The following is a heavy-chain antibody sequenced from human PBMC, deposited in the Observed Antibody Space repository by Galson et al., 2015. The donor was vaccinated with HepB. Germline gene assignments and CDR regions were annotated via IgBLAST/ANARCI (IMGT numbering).Heavy chain of an antibody. V-gene: IGHV3-30-3*01. CDR3: ARGKGNVDTAMVAWFDP. D-gene: IGHD5-18*01. J-gene: IGHJ5*02. CDR2: ISYDGSNK. CDR1: GFTFSSYA. Sequence: SLRLSCAASGFTFSSYAMHWVRQAPGKGLEWVAVISYDGSNKYYADSVKGRFTISRDNSKITLYLQMNSLRAEDTAVYYCARGKGNVDTAMVAWFDPWGQGTLVTVSS.